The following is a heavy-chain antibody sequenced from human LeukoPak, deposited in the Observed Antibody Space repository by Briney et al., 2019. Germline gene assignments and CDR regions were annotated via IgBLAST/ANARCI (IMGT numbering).Heavy chain of an antibody. V-gene: IGHV5-51*01. CDR3: ARHGPGEAAGIDY. D-gene: IGHD6-13*01. J-gene: IGHJ4*02. CDR2: IYPGDSDT. Sequence: GESLKISCKGSGYSFTSYWIGWVRQMPGKGLEWMGIIYPGDSDTRYSPSFQGQVTISADKSISTAYLQWSSLKASDTAMDYGARHGPGEAAGIDYWGQGTLVTVSS. CDR1: GYSFTSYW.